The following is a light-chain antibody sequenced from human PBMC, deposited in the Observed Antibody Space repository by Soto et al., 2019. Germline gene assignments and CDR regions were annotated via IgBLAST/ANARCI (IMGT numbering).Light chain of an antibody. V-gene: IGLV3-1*01. CDR2: QDS. J-gene: IGLJ2*01. CDR1: KLGDKY. Sequence: SYELTQPPSVSVSPGQTASITCSGDKLGDKYACWYQQKPGQSPVLVIYQDSKRPSGIPERFSGSNSGNTATLTISGTQAMGEAEFYCSALDSRQPAAVFGGGTQLTVL. CDR3: SALDSRQPAAV.